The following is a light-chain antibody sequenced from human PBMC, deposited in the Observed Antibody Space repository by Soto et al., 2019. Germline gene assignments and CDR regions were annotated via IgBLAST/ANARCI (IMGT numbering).Light chain of an antibody. CDR3: QQYGSSGT. Sequence: EVVLTQSPGTLSLSPGYRATVSCRASQTVSNNYLAWYQQKPGQAPRLLIYGASNRATGIPDRFSGSGSGTDFTLTISRLEPEDFAVYYCQQYGSSGTFGQGTKVDI. CDR1: QTVSNNY. V-gene: IGKV3-20*01. CDR2: GAS. J-gene: IGKJ1*01.